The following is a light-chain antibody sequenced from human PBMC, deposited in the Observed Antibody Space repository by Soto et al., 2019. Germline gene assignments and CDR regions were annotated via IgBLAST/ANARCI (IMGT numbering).Light chain of an antibody. CDR3: QQYSSWPFT. J-gene: IGKJ3*01. Sequence: EIVLTQSPATLSVFPGEKATLSCGASQSVSNNLAWYHQKPGQAPRPLIYGASTRATGVPARFSGSGSGTEFTLTISSLQSEDSAIYYCQQYSSWPFTFGPGTKLDIK. CDR1: QSVSNN. V-gene: IGKV3-15*01. CDR2: GAS.